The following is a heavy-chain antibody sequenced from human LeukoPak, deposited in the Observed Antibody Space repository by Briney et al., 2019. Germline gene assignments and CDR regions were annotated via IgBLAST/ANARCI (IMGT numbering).Heavy chain of an antibody. CDR1: GFTFSDYY. Sequence: GGSLRLSCAVSGFTFSDYYMSWIRQAPGKGLEWVSYISSSGSYTNYADSVRGRFTISRDNAKNSLSLQMNSLRAEDTAVYYCARPTALGYNYGYDYWGQGTLVTVSS. CDR2: ISSSGSYT. J-gene: IGHJ4*02. CDR3: ARPTALGYNYGYDY. D-gene: IGHD5-18*01. V-gene: IGHV3-11*03.